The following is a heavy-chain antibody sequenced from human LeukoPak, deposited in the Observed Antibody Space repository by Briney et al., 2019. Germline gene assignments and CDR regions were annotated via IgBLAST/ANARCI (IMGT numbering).Heavy chain of an antibody. J-gene: IGHJ4*02. V-gene: IGHV4-31*03. D-gene: IGHD6-19*01. Sequence: SQTLSLTCTVSGGSISSGGYYWSWLRQHPGKGLEWIGYIYYSGSTYYNPSLKSRVTISVDTSKNQFSLKLSSVTAADTAVYYCARALGQWLVLDYWGQGTLVTVPS. CDR3: ARALGQWLVLDY. CDR1: GGSISSGGYY. CDR2: IYYSGST.